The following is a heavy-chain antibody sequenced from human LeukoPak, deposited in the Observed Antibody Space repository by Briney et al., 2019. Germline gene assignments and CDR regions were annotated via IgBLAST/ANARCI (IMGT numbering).Heavy chain of an antibody. Sequence: IVIIYSSGSTYYNPSLKSRVTISIDTSKKQFSLKLNSVTAADTAVYYCARKLWSYYFDYWGQGTLVTVSS. CDR3: ARKLWSYYFDY. J-gene: IGHJ4*02. V-gene: IGHV4-39*01. CDR2: IYSSGST. D-gene: IGHD3-10*01.